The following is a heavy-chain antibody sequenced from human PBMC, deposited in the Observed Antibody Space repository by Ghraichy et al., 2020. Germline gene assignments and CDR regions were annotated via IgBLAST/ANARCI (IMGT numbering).Heavy chain of an antibody. Sequence: GGSLRLSCASSGFTFSSYWMSWVRQAPGKGLEWVANIKQDGSEKYYVDSVKGRFTISRDNAKNSLYLQMNSLRAEDTAVYYCARGSVAVAALYGMDVWGQGTTVTVSS. CDR3: ARGSVAVAALYGMDV. V-gene: IGHV3-7*01. CDR1: GFTFSSYW. D-gene: IGHD6-19*01. CDR2: IKQDGSEK. J-gene: IGHJ6*02.